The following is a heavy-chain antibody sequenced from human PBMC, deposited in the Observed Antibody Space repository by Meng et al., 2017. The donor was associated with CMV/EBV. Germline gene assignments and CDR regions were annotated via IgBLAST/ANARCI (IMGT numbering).Heavy chain of an antibody. J-gene: IGHJ6*02. CDR3: ARDEAELGWNQENYYYYYGMDV. CDR2: ISAYNGNT. V-gene: IGHV1-18*01. Sequence: ASVKVSCKASGYTFTSYGISWVRQAPGQGLEWMGWISAYNGNTNYAQKLQGRVTMTTDTSTSTAYMELRSLRSDDTAVYYCARDEAELGWNQENYYYYYGMDVWGQGTTVTVSS. CDR1: GYTFTSYG. D-gene: IGHD1-1*01.